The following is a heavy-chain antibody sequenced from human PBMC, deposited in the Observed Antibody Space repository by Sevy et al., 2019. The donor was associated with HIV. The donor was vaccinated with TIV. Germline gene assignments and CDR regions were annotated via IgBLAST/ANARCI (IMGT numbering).Heavy chain of an antibody. V-gene: IGHV3-23*01. CDR2: INGKGRST. D-gene: IGHD2-2*01. Sequence: GESLKISCAVSGFTFSGYAMNWVRQAPGKGLEWVSAINGKGRSTDYADSVEGRFTISRDNSKNTLYLQMNSLRAEDTAVYYCAKTIDSGGGVVPAANYYYYGMDVWGQGTTVTVSS. CDR3: AKTIDSGGGVVPAANYYYYGMDV. CDR1: GFTFSGYA. J-gene: IGHJ6*02.